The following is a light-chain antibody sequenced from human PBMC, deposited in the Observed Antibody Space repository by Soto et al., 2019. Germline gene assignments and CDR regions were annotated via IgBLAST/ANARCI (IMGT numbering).Light chain of an antibody. CDR2: GVS. V-gene: IGKV3-20*01. CDR3: QHDDTSPRT. CDR1: QSLRSRY. J-gene: IGKJ1*01. Sequence: DTVLTQSPDTLSLSPGEGATLSCRASQSLRSRYLAWYQQKAGQAPRLLIYGVSTRATGIPDRFGGSGSGKDSTLTISILDPEDFAFYCCQHDDTSPRTFGQGTKVEI.